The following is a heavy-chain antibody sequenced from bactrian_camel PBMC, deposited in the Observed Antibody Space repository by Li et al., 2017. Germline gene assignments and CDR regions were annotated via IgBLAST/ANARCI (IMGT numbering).Heavy chain of an antibody. J-gene: IGHJ4*01. D-gene: IGHD8*01. CDR2: IDSNRGTR. Sequence: QVQLVESGGGSVQAGGSLRLSCAPSGYPYNSYCMAWFREAPGKEREEVATIDSNRGTRTYADAVNGRFTISTDNAKNTVYLQMDSLKSEDTALYYCARGLNWHPYWGQGTQVTVS. CDR1: GYPYNSYC. V-gene: IGHV3S1*01. CDR3: ARGLNWHPY.